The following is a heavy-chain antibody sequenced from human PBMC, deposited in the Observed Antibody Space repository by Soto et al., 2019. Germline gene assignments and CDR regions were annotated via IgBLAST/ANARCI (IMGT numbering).Heavy chain of an antibody. CDR2: ILYDGSNK. Sequence: PGGSLRLSCAASGFTFSNYGMHWVRQTPGKGLEWVALILYDGSNKYYGDSVKGRFTISRDNSKNTLYLQVSSLRAEDMAVYYCAKSRDAYNFYFYYGMDVWGQGTTVTVSS. D-gene: IGHD2-2*01. V-gene: IGHV3-30*18. CDR3: AKSRDAYNFYFYYGMDV. CDR1: GFTFSNYG. J-gene: IGHJ6*02.